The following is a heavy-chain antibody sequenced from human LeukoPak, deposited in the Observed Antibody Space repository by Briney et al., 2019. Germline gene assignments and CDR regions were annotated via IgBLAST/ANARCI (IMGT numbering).Heavy chain of an antibody. Sequence: GGSLRLSCAASGFTFSDYYMSWIRQAPGKGLEWVSYISSGGRTIYYADSVKGRFTMSRDNAKNSPYLQMNSLRAEDTAVYYCAELGITMIGGVWGKGTTVTISS. D-gene: IGHD3-10*02. J-gene: IGHJ6*04. CDR1: GFTFSDYY. CDR2: ISSGGRTI. CDR3: AELGITMIGGV. V-gene: IGHV3-11*04.